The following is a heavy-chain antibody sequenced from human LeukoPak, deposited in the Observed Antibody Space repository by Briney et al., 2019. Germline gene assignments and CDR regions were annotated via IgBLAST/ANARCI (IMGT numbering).Heavy chain of an antibody. V-gene: IGHV1-3*01. CDR1: GYTFTSYA. D-gene: IGHD5-18*01. J-gene: IGHJ4*02. CDR3: ARDVDTAMAYDY. Sequence: GASVKVSCKASGYTFTSYAMHWVRQAPGQRLEWMGWINAGNGNTKYSQKFQGRVTITRDTSASTAYMELSSLRSEDTAAYYCARDVDTAMAYDYWGQGTLVTVSS. CDR2: INAGNGNT.